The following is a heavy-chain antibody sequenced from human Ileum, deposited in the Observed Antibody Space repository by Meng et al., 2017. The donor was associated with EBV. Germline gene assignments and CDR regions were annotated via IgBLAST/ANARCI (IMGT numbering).Heavy chain of an antibody. CDR2: ISYDENIK. Sequence: QVEMVEGGGGVVQPGRYLRVSCEASGFSFDTVDMHWVRQAAGKRLEWVAVISYDENIKFYADSVKGRFTISRDNSKNTLYLQLNSLRPADTAFYYCTNLSFWGQGTLVTVSS. CDR3: TNLSF. D-gene: IGHD2/OR15-2a*01. J-gene: IGHJ4*02. V-gene: IGHV3-30*18. CDR1: GFSFDTVD.